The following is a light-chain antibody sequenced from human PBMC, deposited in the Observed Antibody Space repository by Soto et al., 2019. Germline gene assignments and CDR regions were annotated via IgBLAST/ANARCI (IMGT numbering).Light chain of an antibody. CDR2: AAS. Sequence: DIQMTQSPSSMSASVGDIVTITCRASQGIGRWLAWYQQKPGEAPNLLIFAASNLQSGVPSRFSGSGSGTDFTLTINGLQPEDVAIYYCQQANSLPYTFGQGTKVDIK. CDR3: QQANSLPYT. J-gene: IGKJ2*01. CDR1: QGIGRW. V-gene: IGKV1D-12*01.